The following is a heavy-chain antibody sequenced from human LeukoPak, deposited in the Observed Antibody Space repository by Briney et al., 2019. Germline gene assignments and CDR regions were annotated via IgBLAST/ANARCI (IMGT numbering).Heavy chain of an antibody. CDR2: INPIFDSA. CDR3: ARTRHSSGWFDY. V-gene: IGHV1-69*05. CDR1: GGTFSSYA. Sequence: ASVKVSCKASGGTFSSYAISWVRQAPGQGLEWMGGINPIFDSANYAQKFQGRVTMTRDMSTSTVYMELSSLRSEDTAVYYCARTRHSSGWFDYWGQGTLVTVSS. D-gene: IGHD6-19*01. J-gene: IGHJ4*02.